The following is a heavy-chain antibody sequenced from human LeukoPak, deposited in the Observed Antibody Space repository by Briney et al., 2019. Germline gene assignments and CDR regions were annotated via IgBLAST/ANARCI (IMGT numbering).Heavy chain of an antibody. D-gene: IGHD2-2*01. CDR3: ARHDCATTSCLYFYGMDV. J-gene: IGHJ6*02. V-gene: IGHV4-39*01. CDR2: LYYSGST. Sequence: PSETLSLTCTVSGGSISSSSHYWGWIRQPPGKGPEWIGSLYYSGSTYYNPSLKSRVTISVDTSKNQFSLKLRSVTATDTAVYYCARHDCATTSCLYFYGMDVWGQGTTVTVSS. CDR1: GGSISSSSHY.